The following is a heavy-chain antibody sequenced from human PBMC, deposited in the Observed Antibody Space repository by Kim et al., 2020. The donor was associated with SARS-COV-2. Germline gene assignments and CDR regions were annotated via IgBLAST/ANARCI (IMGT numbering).Heavy chain of an antibody. CDR2: IAHDGSSK. Sequence: GGSLRLSCAPSGFTFSSYPMHWVRQAPGKGLEWVAVIAHDGSSKYYGDSVKGRFTISRDNSKNMLYLHMNSLKPEDTAVYYCAKDMSRGSYDILDYWGQGTLVTVSS. J-gene: IGHJ4*02. V-gene: IGHV3-30-3*01. D-gene: IGHD5-18*01. CDR3: AKDMSRGSYDILDY. CDR1: GFTFSSYP.